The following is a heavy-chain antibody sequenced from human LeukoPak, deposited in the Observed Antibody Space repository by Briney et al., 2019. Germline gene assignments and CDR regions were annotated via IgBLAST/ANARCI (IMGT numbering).Heavy chain of an antibody. CDR3: ARGASWGSGRQNYYYMDV. D-gene: IGHD3-10*01. CDR1: GFTFSSFS. CDR2: ISSTSSYI. J-gene: IGHJ6*03. Sequence: PGGSLRLSCAASGFTFSSFSMNWVRQAPGKGLEWVSSISSTSSYIYYADSVKGRFTISRDNAKNSLYLQMNSLRAEDTAVYYCARGASWGSGRQNYYYMDVWGKGTTVTVSS. V-gene: IGHV3-21*01.